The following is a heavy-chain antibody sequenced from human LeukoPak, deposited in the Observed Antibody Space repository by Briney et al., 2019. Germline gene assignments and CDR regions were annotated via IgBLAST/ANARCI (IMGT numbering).Heavy chain of an antibody. J-gene: IGHJ6*03. Sequence: ASVKVSCKASGYTFTNYAINLVRQAPGQGLEWMGWISVYNDNTKSAQKIQDRVTMTTDTSTNAAYMELRSLRYDDTAMYYCARGQKMVTAIRPLYYMDVWGKGTTVTVSS. V-gene: IGHV1-18*01. D-gene: IGHD2-21*02. CDR1: GYTFTNYA. CDR3: ARGQKMVTAIRPLYYMDV. CDR2: ISVYNDNT.